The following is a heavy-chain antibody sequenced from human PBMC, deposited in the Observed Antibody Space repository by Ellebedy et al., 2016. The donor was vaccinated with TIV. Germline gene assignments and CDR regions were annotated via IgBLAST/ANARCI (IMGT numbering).Heavy chain of an antibody. J-gene: IGHJ4*02. Sequence: SETLSLTCSVSDGSVSSVTNHWSWIRQPPGKGLEWIGYLYYSGSTDYSPSLKSRVTISVDTSKNQFSLKLSSVTAADTAVYYCARGGGSGRHRGLLDYWGQGTPVTVSS. V-gene: IGHV4-61*01. CDR1: DGSVSSVTNH. CDR2: LYYSGST. CDR3: ARGGGSGRHRGLLDY. D-gene: IGHD3-10*01.